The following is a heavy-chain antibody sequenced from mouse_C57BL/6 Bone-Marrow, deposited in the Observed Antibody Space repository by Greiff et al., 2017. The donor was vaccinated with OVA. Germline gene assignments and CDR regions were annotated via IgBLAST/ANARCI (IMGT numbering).Heavy chain of an antibody. Sequence: QVQLQQSGAELVRPGTSVKVSCKASGYAFTNYLIEWVKQRPGQGLEWIGVINPGSGGTNYNEKFKGKATLTADKSSSTAYMQHSSLTSEDSAVYFCARDDGSDRYFDVWGTGTTVTVSS. CDR2: INPGSGGT. V-gene: IGHV1-54*01. D-gene: IGHD1-1*01. J-gene: IGHJ1*03. CDR1: GYAFTNYL. CDR3: ARDDGSDRYFDV.